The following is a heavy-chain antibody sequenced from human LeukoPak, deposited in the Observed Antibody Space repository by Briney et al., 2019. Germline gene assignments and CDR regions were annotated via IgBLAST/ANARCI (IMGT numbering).Heavy chain of an antibody. D-gene: IGHD4-17*01. CDR1: GFTFSSYW. CDR2: IKQDGSEK. CDR3: AREGVHRIGDYDGGYNWFDP. V-gene: IGHV3-7*03. Sequence: PGGSLRLSCAASGFTFSSYWMSWVRQAPGKGLEWVANIKQDGSEKYYVDSVKGRFTISRDNAKNSLFLQMNSLRAEDTALYYCAREGVHRIGDYDGGYNWFDPWGQGTLVTVSS. J-gene: IGHJ5*02.